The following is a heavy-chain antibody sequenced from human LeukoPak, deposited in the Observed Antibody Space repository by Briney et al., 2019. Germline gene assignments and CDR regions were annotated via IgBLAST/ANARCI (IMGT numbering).Heavy chain of an antibody. CDR3: ASSALGSGRDYYYYGMDV. J-gene: IGHJ6*02. Sequence: SETLSLTCTVSGGSISSCYWSWIRQPAGKGLEWIGRIYTSGSTNYNPSLKSRVTMSVDTSKNQFSLKLSSVTAADTAVYYCASSALGSGRDYYYYGMDVWGQGTTVTVSS. CDR1: GGSISSCY. V-gene: IGHV4-4*07. D-gene: IGHD1-26*01. CDR2: IYTSGST.